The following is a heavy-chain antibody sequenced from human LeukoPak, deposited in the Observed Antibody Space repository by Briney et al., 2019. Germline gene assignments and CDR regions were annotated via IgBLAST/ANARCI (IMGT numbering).Heavy chain of an antibody. V-gene: IGHV3-30*04. J-gene: IGHJ5*02. CDR2: ISHDGSNK. CDR3: ARGVAVAGTRGNWFDP. Sequence: GGSLRLSCAASGFTFSSYGMQWVRQAPGKGLEWVSDISHDGSNKQHADSVRGRFTISRDNSKNTLYLQMNSLSAEDTAVYYCARGVAVAGTRGNWFDPWGQGTLVTVSS. D-gene: IGHD6-19*01. CDR1: GFTFSSYG.